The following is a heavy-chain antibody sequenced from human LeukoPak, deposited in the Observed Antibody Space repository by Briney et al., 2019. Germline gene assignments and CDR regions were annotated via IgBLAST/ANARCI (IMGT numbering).Heavy chain of an antibody. CDR1: RFTFTSSG. D-gene: IGHD5/OR15-5a*01. V-gene: IGHV3-30*18. J-gene: IGHJ2*01. CDR3: AKDGSLGLRYPKWYFDV. CDR2: ISYDGSKR. Sequence: VGSLRLSCAASRFTFTSSGMHWVRQAPRKGLEWGAVISYDGSKRFYEDSVKGRFTISRDNSKNTLYLEMNSLTAEDTAMYYCAKDGSLGLRYPKWYFDVWGSGALVTVSS.